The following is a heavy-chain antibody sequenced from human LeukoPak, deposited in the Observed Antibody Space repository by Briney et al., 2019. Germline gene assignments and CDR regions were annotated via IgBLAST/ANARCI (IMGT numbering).Heavy chain of an antibody. Sequence: GESLKISCKGSGYIFTSYWIAWVRQMPGKGLEWMAIIYPGDSETRYSPSFQGQVTISADESITTAYLQRSSLKASDTAMYYCARRSSGGSYWDWGQGTLVTVSS. CDR3: ARRSSGGSYWD. V-gene: IGHV5-51*01. CDR1: GYIFTSYW. CDR2: IYPGDSET. J-gene: IGHJ4*02. D-gene: IGHD1-26*01.